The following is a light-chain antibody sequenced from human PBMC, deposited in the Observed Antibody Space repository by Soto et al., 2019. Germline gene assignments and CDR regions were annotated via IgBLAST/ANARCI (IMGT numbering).Light chain of an antibody. CDR1: SSNIGGNA. V-gene: IGLV1-44*01. CDR3: AAWDDSLSGYV. Sequence: QSVLTQPPSASGTPGQRVTISCSGSSSNIGGNAVNWYQQLPGTTPKLHIYSNNQRPSGVPDRFSGSKSGTSASLAISGLQSEDEADYYCAAWDDSLSGYVFGTGTKLTVL. CDR2: SNN. J-gene: IGLJ1*01.